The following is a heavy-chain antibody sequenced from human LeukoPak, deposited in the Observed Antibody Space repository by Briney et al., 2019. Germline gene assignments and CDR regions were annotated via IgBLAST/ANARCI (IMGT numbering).Heavy chain of an antibody. CDR2: INPNSGDT. CDR3: ATYGWLVQGFYFDY. V-gene: IGHV1-2*02. CDR1: GYTFTGYY. Sequence: ASVKVSCKASGYTFTGYYMHWVRQAPGQGLEWMGWINPNSGDTNYAQKFQGRVTMTRDTSISTAYMELNTLRSDDTAVYYCATYGWLVQGFYFDYWGQGTLVTVSS. D-gene: IGHD6-19*01. J-gene: IGHJ4*02.